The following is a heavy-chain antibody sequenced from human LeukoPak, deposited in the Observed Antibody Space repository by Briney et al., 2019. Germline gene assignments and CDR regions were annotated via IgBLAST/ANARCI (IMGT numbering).Heavy chain of an antibody. D-gene: IGHD6-19*01. CDR2: VYYSGTT. CDR3: ARGTLYRGWSYYLDF. Sequence: SETLSLTCSVSGDSISLSFYYWGWIRQPPGKALEWIGSVYYSGTTSYNPSLKSRVTISVGMSKNHFSLRLRSVTAADTAMYYCARGTLYRGWSYYLDFWGQGSQVTVSS. CDR1: GDSISLSFYY. J-gene: IGHJ4*02. V-gene: IGHV4-39*07.